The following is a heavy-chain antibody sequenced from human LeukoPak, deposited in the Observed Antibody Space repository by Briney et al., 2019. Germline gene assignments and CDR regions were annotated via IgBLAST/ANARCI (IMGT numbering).Heavy chain of an antibody. CDR1: GFTFSSYA. CDR2: ISGSGGST. CDR3: AKDGSSGFPGGAFDI. J-gene: IGHJ3*02. D-gene: IGHD6-19*01. V-gene: IGHV3-23*01. Sequence: GGSLCLSCAAYGFTFSSYAMSWVRQAPGKGLEWVSAISGSGGSTYYADSVKGRFTISRDNSKNTLYLQMNSLRAEDTAVYYCAKDGSSGFPGGAFDIWGQGTMVTVSS.